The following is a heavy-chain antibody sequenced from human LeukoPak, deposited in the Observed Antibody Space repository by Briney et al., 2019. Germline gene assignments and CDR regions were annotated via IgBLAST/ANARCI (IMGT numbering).Heavy chain of an antibody. CDR1: GYTFTSYD. V-gene: IGHV1-8*01. Sequence: ASVKVSCEASGYTFTSYDIKWVREATGQGHEWRGCMNPNSGNTGYTQKFQGRVTMTRNTSISTAYMELSSLRSEDTAVYYCARLRFLEWLLDGMDVWGQGTTVTVSS. CDR2: MNPNSGNT. CDR3: ARLRFLEWLLDGMDV. J-gene: IGHJ6*02. D-gene: IGHD3-3*01.